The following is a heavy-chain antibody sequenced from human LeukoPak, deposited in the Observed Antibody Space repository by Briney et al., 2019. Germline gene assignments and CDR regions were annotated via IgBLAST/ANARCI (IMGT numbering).Heavy chain of an antibody. CDR2: ISGDGGST. V-gene: IGHV3-43*02. Sequence: PGGSLRLSCAASGFTFDDYAMHWVRQAPGKGLEWVSLISGDGGSTYYADSVKGRITISRANSKNSLYLQMNSLRTEDTALYYCAKVAGFGELLGRHFDYWGQGTLVTVSS. J-gene: IGHJ4*02. D-gene: IGHD3-10*01. CDR3: AKVAGFGELLGRHFDY. CDR1: GFTFDDYA.